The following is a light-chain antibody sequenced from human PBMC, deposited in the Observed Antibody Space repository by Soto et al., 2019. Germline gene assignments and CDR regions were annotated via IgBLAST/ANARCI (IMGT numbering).Light chain of an antibody. CDR3: QSYDSSLSGSLV. Sequence: QSVLTQPPSVSGATGQRITISCTGSSSNFGAGYDVHWYQQLPGTAPKLLIYANSNRPSGVPDRFSGSKSGTSASLAITGLQAEDEADYYCQSYDSSLSGSLVFGGGTQLTVL. CDR1: SSNFGAGYD. J-gene: IGLJ2*01. V-gene: IGLV1-40*01. CDR2: ANS.